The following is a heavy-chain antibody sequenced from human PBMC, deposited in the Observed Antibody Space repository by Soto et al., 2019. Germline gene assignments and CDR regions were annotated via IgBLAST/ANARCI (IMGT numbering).Heavy chain of an antibody. J-gene: IGHJ4*02. CDR2: MNPNTGGA. CDR1: GXTXXXFY. Sequence: QVQLVQSGAELKKPGASVRVSCKTSGXTXXXFYXHXXRQAPGQGFEWMGWMNPNTGGAVYAQKFLGRVAMTRDTSISTAYXELSRXSSXXTAXXXXXTSTYDDFWSGSFWGQGTLVTVSS. CDR3: XTSTYDDFWSGSF. V-gene: IGHV1-2*02. D-gene: IGHD3-3*01.